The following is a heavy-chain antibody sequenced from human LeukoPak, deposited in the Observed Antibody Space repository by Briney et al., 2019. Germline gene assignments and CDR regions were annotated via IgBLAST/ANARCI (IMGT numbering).Heavy chain of an antibody. CDR3: AKNWVASSWFNWFDP. V-gene: IGHV3-23*01. J-gene: IGHJ5*02. CDR2: ISGSGGST. Sequence: PGGSLRLSCAASGFTFSSYAMSWVRQAPGKGLEWVSAISGSGGSTYYADSVKVRFTISRDNAKNTLYLQMNSLRAEDTAVYYCAKNWVASSWFNWFDPWGQGTLVTVSS. CDR1: GFTFSSYA. D-gene: IGHD6-13*01.